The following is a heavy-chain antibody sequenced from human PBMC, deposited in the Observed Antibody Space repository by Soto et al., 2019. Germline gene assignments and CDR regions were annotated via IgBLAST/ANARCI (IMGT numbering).Heavy chain of an antibody. Sequence: ASVKVSCKASGYTFTSYGISWVRQAPGQGLEWMGWISAYNGNTNYAQKLQGRVTMTTDTSTSTAYMELRSLRSDDTAVYYCAREEAYDFWSGYPLGYYGMDVWGQGTTVTVS. V-gene: IGHV1-18*01. CDR2: ISAYNGNT. D-gene: IGHD3-3*01. CDR1: GYTFTSYG. J-gene: IGHJ6*02. CDR3: AREEAYDFWSGYPLGYYGMDV.